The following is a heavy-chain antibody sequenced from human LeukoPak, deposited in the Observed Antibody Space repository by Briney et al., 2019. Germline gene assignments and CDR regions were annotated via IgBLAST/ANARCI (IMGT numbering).Heavy chain of an antibody. CDR3: ARLHTIYGDYEGYFDY. V-gene: IGHV4-59*08. J-gene: IGHJ4*02. CDR1: GGSISSYY. CDR2: IYYSGST. Sequence: PSETLSLTCTVSGGSISSYYWSWIRQPPGKGLEWIGYIYYSGSTNYNPSLKSRVTISVDTSKNQFSLKLSSVTAADTAVYYCARLHTIYGDYEGYFDYWGQGTLVTVSS. D-gene: IGHD4-17*01.